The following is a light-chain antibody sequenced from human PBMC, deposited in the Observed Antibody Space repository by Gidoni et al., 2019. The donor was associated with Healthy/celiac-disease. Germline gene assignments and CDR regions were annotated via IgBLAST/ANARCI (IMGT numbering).Light chain of an antibody. J-gene: IGKJ1*01. V-gene: IGKV1-5*03. Sequence: DIQMTQSPSTLSASVGDRVTITCRASQSISSWLAWYQQKPGKAPKLLIYKASSLESGVPSRFSGSGSGTEFTLTISSLQPDDFATYYYQQYYSYSMTFGQGTKVEIK. CDR2: KAS. CDR3: QQYYSYSMT. CDR1: QSISSW.